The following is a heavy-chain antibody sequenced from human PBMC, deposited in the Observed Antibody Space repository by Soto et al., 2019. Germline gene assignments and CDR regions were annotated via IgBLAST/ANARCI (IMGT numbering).Heavy chain of an antibody. J-gene: IGHJ4*02. CDR2: IKQDGSAK. Sequence: EVQLVESGGGLVQPGGSLRLSCAASGFTFSSYWMTWVRQAPGKGLEWVANIKQDGSAKYYVDSVKGRFTISSDNAKNTLYLQMNSLRAEVTAVYYCASSLKTSGSSVLLEGSFDYWGQGTLVTVSS. CDR3: ASSLKTSGSSVLLEGSFDY. V-gene: IGHV3-7*01. D-gene: IGHD6-19*01. CDR1: GFTFSSYW.